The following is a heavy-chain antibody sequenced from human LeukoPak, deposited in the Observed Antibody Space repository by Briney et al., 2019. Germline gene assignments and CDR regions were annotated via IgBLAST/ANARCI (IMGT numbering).Heavy chain of an antibody. D-gene: IGHD4-23*01. CDR3: AKGGGPTPLGDAGADV. V-gene: IGHV3-33*06. CDR2: VWFDNSNE. J-gene: IGHJ6*04. CDR1: GFKFNDYG. Sequence: PGGSLRLSCTASGFKFNDYGMYWVRLPPQKGPEWVALVWFDNSNEHYADSVKGRFFISRNNDENTLFLHMNSLTVEDTAVYYCAKGGGPTPLGDAGADVWGKGTAVTVSA.